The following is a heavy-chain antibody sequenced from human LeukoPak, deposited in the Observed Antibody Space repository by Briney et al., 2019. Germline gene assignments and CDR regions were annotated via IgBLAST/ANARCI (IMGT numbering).Heavy chain of an antibody. J-gene: IGHJ5*02. CDR1: GFTFSSYE. V-gene: IGHV3-48*03. Sequence: PGGSLRLSCAASGFTFSSYEMNWVRQAPGKGLEWVSYISSSGSTIYYADSVKGRFTISRDNAKNSLYLQMNSQRAEDTAVYYCARDQPLLWFGELLGGWFDPWGQGTLVTVSS. CDR2: ISSSGSTI. CDR3: ARDQPLLWFGELLGGWFDP. D-gene: IGHD3-10*01.